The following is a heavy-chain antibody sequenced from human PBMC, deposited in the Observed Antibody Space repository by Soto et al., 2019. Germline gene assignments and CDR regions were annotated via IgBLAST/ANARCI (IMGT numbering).Heavy chain of an antibody. CDR1: GYTFSNFW. CDR2: IYPGDSET. J-gene: IGHJ3*02. D-gene: IGHD6-6*01. Sequence: GESLKISCQCSGYTFSNFWIAWVRQLPGKGLEYMGIIYPGDSETRYSPSFHGKVTISADKSISTAYLQWSSLKASDTAMYYCAIRWHSSSSKAFDIWGQGTMVT. CDR3: AIRWHSSSSKAFDI. V-gene: IGHV5-51*01.